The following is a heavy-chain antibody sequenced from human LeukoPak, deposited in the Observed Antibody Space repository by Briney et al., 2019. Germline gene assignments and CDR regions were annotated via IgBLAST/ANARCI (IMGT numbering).Heavy chain of an antibody. CDR3: ATSHDVKTAPYDL. CDR1: GGSISSYC. D-gene: IGHD2-21*01. Sequence: SETLSLTCTVSGGSISSYCWSWVRQPPGKGLEWIGYMFTSGSTDYNPSLKSRVTMSVDTSKNQLSMELRFLTAADMAVYYCATSHDVKTAPYDLWGQGTLVTVSS. CDR2: MFTSGST. V-gene: IGHV4-4*09. J-gene: IGHJ5*02.